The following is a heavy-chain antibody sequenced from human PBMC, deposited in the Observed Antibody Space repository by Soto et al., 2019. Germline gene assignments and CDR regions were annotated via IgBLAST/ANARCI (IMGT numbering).Heavy chain of an antibody. CDR2: INPDNGDT. CDR3: ARDDGDRAFDI. D-gene: IGHD2-21*01. CDR1: GYTFTSYG. J-gene: IGHJ3*02. V-gene: IGHV1-3*01. Sequence: QVQFLQSRAEVKEPGASVKVSCKASGYTFTSYGLHWVRQAPGQSLEWMGWINPDNGDTKHSQKFQGRVTITRDTSASTAYMELRSLRYEDTAVYYCARDDGDRAFDIWGQGTTVTVSS.